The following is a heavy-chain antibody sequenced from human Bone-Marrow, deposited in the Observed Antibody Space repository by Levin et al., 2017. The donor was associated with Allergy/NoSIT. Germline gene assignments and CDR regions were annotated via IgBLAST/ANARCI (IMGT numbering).Heavy chain of an antibody. CDR1: GFTLSTYA. Sequence: GESLKISCVASGFTLSTYAMSWVRQAPGKGLEWVSVISGSGGDTYYADSVKGRFTMSRDNSKRTLHLQMTNVRADDTALYYCAKGRRYTSSSDAFDIWGQGTMVTVSS. CDR2: ISGSGGDT. V-gene: IGHV3-23*01. J-gene: IGHJ3*02. CDR3: AKGRRYTSSSDAFDI. D-gene: IGHD6-6*01.